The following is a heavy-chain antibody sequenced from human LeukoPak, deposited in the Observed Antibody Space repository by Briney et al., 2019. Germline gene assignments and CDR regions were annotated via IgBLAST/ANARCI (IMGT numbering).Heavy chain of an antibody. CDR2: IYYSGST. CDR1: GGSISSSSYY. V-gene: IGHV4-39*01. CDR3: ARHSRVDYSLFDY. Sequence: SETLSLTCTVSGGSISSSSYYWGWIRQPPGKGLEWIGSIYYSGSTYYNPSLKSRVTISVDTSKNQFSLKLSSVTAADTAVYYCARHSRVDYSLFDYWGQGTLVTVSS. D-gene: IGHD4-11*01. J-gene: IGHJ4*02.